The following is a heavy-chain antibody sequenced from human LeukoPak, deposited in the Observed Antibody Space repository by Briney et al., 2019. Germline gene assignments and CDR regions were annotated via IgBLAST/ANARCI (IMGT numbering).Heavy chain of an antibody. D-gene: IGHD2-8*01. CDR2: ISNDGSTV. Sequence: GGPLRLSCQASGFTSRDSYMTWLRQAPGKGLECLSYISNDGSTVFYADSIKGRFTVSRDNAKRSLYLQIESLRDDDTAVYHCALGTINKDYYFGMDVWGQGTTVTVSS. CDR1: GFTSRDSY. V-gene: IGHV3-11*01. J-gene: IGHJ6*02. CDR3: ALGTINKDYYFGMDV.